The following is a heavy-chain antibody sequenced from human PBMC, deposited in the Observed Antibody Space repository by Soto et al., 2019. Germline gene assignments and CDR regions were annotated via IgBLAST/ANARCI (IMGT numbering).Heavy chain of an antibody. Sequence: GGPLRLSCAAPGFPFSTAWMNWARPAPGKGLGWVGRIKSKTDGGTTDYAAPVKGRFTISRDASKNTLYLQMNSLKTEDTAVYYCTTAHITGTTSGMDVWGQGTTVTV. CDR1: GFPFSTAW. D-gene: IGHD1-7*01. J-gene: IGHJ6*02. V-gene: IGHV3-15*07. CDR2: IKSKTDGGTT. CDR3: TTAHITGTTSGMDV.